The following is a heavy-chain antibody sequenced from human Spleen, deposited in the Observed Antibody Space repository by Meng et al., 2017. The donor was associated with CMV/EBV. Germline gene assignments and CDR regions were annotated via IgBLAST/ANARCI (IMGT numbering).Heavy chain of an antibody. CDR1: GGSISSGGYY. V-gene: IGHV4-31*03. D-gene: IGHD1-20*01. CDR2: IYYSGST. CDR3: ARDVGLTGTSSRHYYYGMDV. J-gene: IGHJ6*02. Sequence: SETLSLTCTVSGGSISSGGYYWSWIRQHPGKGLEWIGYIYYSGSTYYNPSLKSRVTISVDTSKNQFSLKLSSVTAADTAVYYCARDVGLTGTSSRHYYYGMDVWGQGTTVTVSS.